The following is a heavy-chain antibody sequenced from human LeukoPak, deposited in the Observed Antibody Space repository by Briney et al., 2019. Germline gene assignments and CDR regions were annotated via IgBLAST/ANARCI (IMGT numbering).Heavy chain of an antibody. CDR1: GGSISSYY. CDR2: IYHSGST. J-gene: IGHJ4*02. Sequence: SETLSLTCTVSGGSISSYYWSWIRQPPGKGLEWIGYIYHSGSTYYNPSLKSRVTISVDRSKNQFSLKLSSVTAADTAVYYCARGGDEYSSSSGQWYFDYWGQGTLVTVSS. D-gene: IGHD6-6*01. CDR3: ARGGDEYSSSSGQWYFDY. V-gene: IGHV4-59*12.